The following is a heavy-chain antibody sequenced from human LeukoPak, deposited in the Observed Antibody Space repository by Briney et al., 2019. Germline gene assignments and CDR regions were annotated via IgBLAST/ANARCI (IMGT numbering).Heavy chain of an antibody. J-gene: IGHJ4*02. CDR1: GFTFSSYW. CDR2: IKHDASEK. V-gene: IGHV3-7*03. CDR3: ARVRSGYYFDY. D-gene: IGHD6-19*01. Sequence: GGSLRLSCAASGFTFSSYWMNWVRQAPGKGLEWVANIKHDASEKHYVDSVKGRFTISRDNAKNSLYQQMNSLRAEDTAVYYCARVRSGYYFDYWGQGTLVTVSS.